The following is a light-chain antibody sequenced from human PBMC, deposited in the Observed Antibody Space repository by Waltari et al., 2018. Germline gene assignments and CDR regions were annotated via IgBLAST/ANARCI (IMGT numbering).Light chain of an antibody. CDR1: ISNIGSNT. Sequence: QSLLTQPPSASGTPGQRVTISCSGGISNIGSNTINWYRQFPGTAPKVLIYSNDQRTSGGPERFAGSKSGTSASLAIRGLQSEDEADYYCAAWDDSLGGPVFGGGTKLTVL. CDR2: SND. V-gene: IGLV1-44*01. J-gene: IGLJ2*01. CDR3: AAWDDSLGGPV.